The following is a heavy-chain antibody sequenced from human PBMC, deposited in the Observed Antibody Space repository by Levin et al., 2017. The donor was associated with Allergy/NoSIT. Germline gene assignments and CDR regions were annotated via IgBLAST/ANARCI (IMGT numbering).Heavy chain of an antibody. V-gene: IGHV3-15*01. Sequence: PGGSLRLSCEASGFPFNYVWMTWVRQSPGKGLEWVGHIKSRSDGGTTDSAAPVKGRFTISRDDSKNTLYLQMNSLKTEDTGVYYCTTILDYFDGGGQHIEGGAWGQEPLFTVS. CDR1: GFPFNYVW. D-gene: IGHD2-21*01. CDR2: IKSRSDGGTT. J-gene: IGHJ4*02. CDR3: TTILDYFDGGGQHIEGGA.